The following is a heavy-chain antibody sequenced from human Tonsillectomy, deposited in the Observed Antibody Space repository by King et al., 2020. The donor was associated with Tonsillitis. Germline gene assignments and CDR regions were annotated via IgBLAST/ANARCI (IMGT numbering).Heavy chain of an antibody. CDR2: ISYDGSNK. CDR3: ARGGWGWTQLCCLPDY. D-gene: IGHD5-18*01. V-gene: IGHV3-30*01. Sequence: VQLVESGGGVVQPGRSLRLSCAASGVTFSSYYIHWVRQAPGKGLAWVALISYDGSNKYYADSVEGRFTISRDNSKNTLYLRVNSLRPEDTAVYYCARGGWGWTQLCCLPDYWGQGTLVTVAS. J-gene: IGHJ4*02. CDR1: GVTFSSYY.